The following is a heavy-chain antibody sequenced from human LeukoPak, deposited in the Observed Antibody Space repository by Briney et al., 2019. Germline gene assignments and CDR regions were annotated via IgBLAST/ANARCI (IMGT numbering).Heavy chain of an antibody. V-gene: IGHV7-4-1*02. Sequence: ASVKVSCKASGYTFTSYAMNWVRQAPGQGLEWMGWINTNTGNPTYAQGFTGRFVFSLDTSVSTAYLQISSLKAEDTAVYYCARVNFWSGYPHPNWFDPWGQGTLVTVSS. D-gene: IGHD3-3*01. CDR1: GYTFTSYA. CDR2: INTNTGNP. J-gene: IGHJ5*02. CDR3: ARVNFWSGYPHPNWFDP.